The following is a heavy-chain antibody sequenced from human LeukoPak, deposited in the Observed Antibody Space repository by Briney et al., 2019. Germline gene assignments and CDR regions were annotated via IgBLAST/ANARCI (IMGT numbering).Heavy chain of an antibody. Sequence: ASVKVSCKASGYTFTGYYMHWVRQAPGQGLEWMGWINPNSGGTNYAQKFQGRVTMTRDTSISTAYMELSRLRSDDTAVYYCARDISPQWLARGDFALDIWGQGTMVTASS. CDR2: INPNSGGT. D-gene: IGHD6-19*01. CDR3: ARDISPQWLARGDFALDI. CDR1: GYTFTGYY. V-gene: IGHV1-2*02. J-gene: IGHJ3*02.